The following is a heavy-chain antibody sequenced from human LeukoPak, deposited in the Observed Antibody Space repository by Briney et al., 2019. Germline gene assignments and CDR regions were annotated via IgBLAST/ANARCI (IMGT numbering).Heavy chain of an antibody. J-gene: IGHJ6*03. V-gene: IGHV4-59*01. Sequence: SETLSLTCTVSGGSISSYYWSWIRQPPGKGLEWIGYIYYSGSTNYNPSPKSRVTISVDTSKNQFSLKLSSVTAADTAVYYCARLISGSYYNYYYMDVWGKGTTVTVSS. D-gene: IGHD1-26*01. CDR1: GGSISSYY. CDR2: IYYSGST. CDR3: ARLISGSYYNYYYMDV.